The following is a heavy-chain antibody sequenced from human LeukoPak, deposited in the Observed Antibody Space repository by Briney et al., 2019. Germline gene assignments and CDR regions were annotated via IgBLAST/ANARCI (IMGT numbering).Heavy chain of an antibody. CDR3: AKDGSWGDYYFYFYIDV. V-gene: IGHV3-23*01. D-gene: IGHD3-16*01. CDR1: GFTFSNSA. J-gene: IGHJ6*03. Sequence: GSLRLSCEATGFTFSNSAMSWVRQAPGKGLEWVSGISASGHYTYNADSAKGRFTISRDNSKNTLYLQMNSLRAEDTALYYCAKDGSWGDYYFYFYIDVWGKGTTVTVSS. CDR2: ISASGHYT.